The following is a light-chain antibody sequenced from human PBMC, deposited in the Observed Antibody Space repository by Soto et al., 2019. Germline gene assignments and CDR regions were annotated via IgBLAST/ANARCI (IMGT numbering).Light chain of an antibody. J-gene: IGKJ5*01. CDR1: HNINTY. CDR3: QLSDSSLT. Sequence: DIQMTQSPSSLSASVGDRVAITCRASHNINTYLNWYQQRPGKAPRLLIYAASSVQGGVSSRFSGSGSGTDFTLTISSLQPEDFATYYCQLSDSSLTFGQGTRLEIE. CDR2: AAS. V-gene: IGKV1-39*01.